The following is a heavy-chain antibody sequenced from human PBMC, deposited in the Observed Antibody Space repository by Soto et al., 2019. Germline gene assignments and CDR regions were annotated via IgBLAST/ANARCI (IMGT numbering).Heavy chain of an antibody. V-gene: IGHV1-69*13. J-gene: IGHJ4*02. CDR1: GGTFSSYR. CDR2: IVPIYRTA. CDR3: ARDSGAKLSSS. D-gene: IGHD6-13*01. Sequence: GASGKVSCKAAGGTFSSYRFNWVRQALGQGLEWLGGIVPIYRTADYAQKFQGRVTITADESTRTVYLELSSLKSQDTALYYCARDSGAKLSSSWGQGTLVTVSS.